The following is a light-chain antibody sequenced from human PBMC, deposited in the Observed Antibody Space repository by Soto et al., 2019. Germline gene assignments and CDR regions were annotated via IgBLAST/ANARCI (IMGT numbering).Light chain of an antibody. CDR3: QQYDDMPYI. CDR1: QDIRKY. V-gene: IGKV1-33*01. J-gene: IGKJ2*01. CDR2: DAS. Sequence: DIQMTQSPSSLSASVGDRVTITCQASQDIRKYLNWYQQKSGKAPKLLIYDASHLETGVPSRFSGSRSGTHFTFTISSLQPEDIATYYCQQYDDMPYIFGQGTNLEIK.